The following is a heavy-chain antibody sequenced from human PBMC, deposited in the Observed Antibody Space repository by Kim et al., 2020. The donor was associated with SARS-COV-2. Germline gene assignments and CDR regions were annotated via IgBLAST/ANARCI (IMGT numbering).Heavy chain of an antibody. V-gene: IGHV4-59*01. Sequence: SETLSLTCTVSGGSISTYYWSWIRQPPGKGLEWIGYIYYSGSTKNNHSLKSRVTISIDTSKDQFSLRLSSVTAADTAVYYCASSWYFAEYFQHWGQGTLVTVSS. CDR2: IYYSGST. CDR1: GGSISTYY. D-gene: IGHD6-13*01. CDR3: ASSWYFAEYFQH. J-gene: IGHJ1*01.